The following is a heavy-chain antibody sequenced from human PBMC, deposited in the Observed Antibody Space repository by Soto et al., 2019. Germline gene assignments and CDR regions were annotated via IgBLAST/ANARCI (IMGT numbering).Heavy chain of an antibody. CDR2: ISSSSSYI. CDR3: AKDSDLVAGPSNWFDP. J-gene: IGHJ5*02. CDR1: GFTFSSYS. Sequence: PGGSLRLSCAASGFTFSSYSMNWVRQAPGKGLEWVSSISSSSSYIYYADSVKGRFTISRDNAKNSLYLQMNNLRVDDTAVYYCAKDSDLVAGPSNWFDPWGQGTLVTVSS. D-gene: IGHD6-19*01. V-gene: IGHV3-21*04.